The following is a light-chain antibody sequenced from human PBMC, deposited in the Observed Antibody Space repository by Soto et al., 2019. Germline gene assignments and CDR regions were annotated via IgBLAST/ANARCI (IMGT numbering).Light chain of an antibody. CDR3: LQDHNYPLT. J-gene: IGKJ4*01. CDR2: TAS. V-gene: IGKV1-6*01. Sequence: AIQMTQSPSSLSASLGDRVTITFRASQGIRSELGWYQQKPGKAPNLLIYTASTLQSGVPSRFSGSGSGTDFTLTISSLQPEDFATYYCLQDHNYPLTFGGGTKVDI. CDR1: QGIRSE.